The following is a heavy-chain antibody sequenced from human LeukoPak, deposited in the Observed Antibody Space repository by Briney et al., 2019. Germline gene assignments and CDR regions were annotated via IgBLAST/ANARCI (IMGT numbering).Heavy chain of an antibody. V-gene: IGHV1-69*13. CDR2: INPMLETT. J-gene: IGHJ4*02. CDR1: GYSFSSYG. D-gene: IGHD3-10*01. Sequence: ASVKVSCKASGYSFSSYGITWVRQAPGQGLEWVGGINPMLETTNYAQRFKGRVTMTADESTDTAYMELSDLTFEDTAVYYCARDLRSYFTGSGSYYKVGRLDFWGQGTLITVSS. CDR3: ARDLRSYFTGSGSYYKVGRLDF.